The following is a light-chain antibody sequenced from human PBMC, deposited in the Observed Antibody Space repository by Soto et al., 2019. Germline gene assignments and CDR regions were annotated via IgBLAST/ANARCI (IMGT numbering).Light chain of an antibody. J-gene: IGLJ3*02. CDR1: SSDVGGYNY. V-gene: IGLV2-14*03. CDR3: SSFTRSTTWV. Sequence: QSALTQPASVSGSPGQSSTISCAGTSSDVGGYNYVSWYQHHPGKAPKLMIYDVSNRPSGVSNRFSGSKSDNTASLTISGLQADDEADYYCSSFTRSTTWVFGGGTKLTVL. CDR2: DVS.